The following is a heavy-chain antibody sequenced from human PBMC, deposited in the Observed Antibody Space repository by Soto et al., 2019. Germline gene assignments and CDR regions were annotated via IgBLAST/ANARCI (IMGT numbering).Heavy chain of an antibody. D-gene: IGHD3-22*01. Sequence: SVKVSCKASGGTFSSYAISWVRQAPGQGLEWMGGIIPIFGTANYAQKFQGRVTITADESTSTAYMELSSLRSEDTAVYYCARRMIVVGDYYYYGMDVWGQGTTVTVSS. J-gene: IGHJ6*02. CDR1: GGTFSSYA. CDR3: ARRMIVVGDYYYYGMDV. V-gene: IGHV1-69*13. CDR2: IIPIFGTA.